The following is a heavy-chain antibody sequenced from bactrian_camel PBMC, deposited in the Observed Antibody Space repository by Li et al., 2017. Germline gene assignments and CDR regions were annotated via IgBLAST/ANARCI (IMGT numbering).Heavy chain of an antibody. CDR3: ATDLPAIQALGIGY. V-gene: IGHV3S1*01. D-gene: IGHD3*01. CDR1: GYTGSRYC. J-gene: IGHJ4*01. Sequence: HVQLVESGGGSVQTGGSLRLSCAASGYTGSRYCMGWFRQGPGKEREGIATISTDASSFYYSDAVKGRFTISQDNAKNTLYLQMNSLKSEDTALYYCATDLPAIQALGIGYWGQGTQVTVS. CDR2: ISTDASSF.